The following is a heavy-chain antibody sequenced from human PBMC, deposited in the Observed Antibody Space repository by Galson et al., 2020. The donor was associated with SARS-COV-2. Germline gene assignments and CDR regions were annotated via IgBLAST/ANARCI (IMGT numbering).Heavy chain of an antibody. CDR1: GDSISSSEAY. Sequence: SETLSLTCTVSGDSISSSEAYWGWIRQPPGKGLEWIGSIYSSGSTYYNPSLKTRVTISIDTSKNQFSLKMNSVTAADTAVFLCARHVGQMADRSRWFDPWGQGTLVTVS. J-gene: IGHJ5*02. CDR3: ARHVGQMADRSRWFDP. D-gene: IGHD3-16*02. CDR2: IYSSGST. V-gene: IGHV4-39*01.